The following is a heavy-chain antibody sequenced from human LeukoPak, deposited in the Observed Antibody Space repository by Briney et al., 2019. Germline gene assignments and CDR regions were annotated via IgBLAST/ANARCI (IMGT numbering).Heavy chain of an antibody. Sequence: GGSLRLSCEASGFIFGSFWMNWVRQAPGKGLEWVANIKQDASGTYYVDSVKGRFIISRDSPKNSLYLQLHSLRPEDTAIYSCARQGSYSNGWLFDYWGQGALVTVSS. CDR3: ARQGSYSNGWLFDY. D-gene: IGHD6-19*01. V-gene: IGHV3-7*01. J-gene: IGHJ4*02. CDR2: IKQDASGT. CDR1: GFIFGSFW.